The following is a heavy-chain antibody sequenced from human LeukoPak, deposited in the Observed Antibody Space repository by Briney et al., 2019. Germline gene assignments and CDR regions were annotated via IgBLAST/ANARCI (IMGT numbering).Heavy chain of an antibody. Sequence: ASVKVSCKASGYTFTGYYMHWVRQARGQGLEWMGWINPNSGGTNYAQKFQGRVTMTRDTSISTAYMELSRLRSDDTAVYYCAKAAAAHYYYYYYMDVWGKGTTVTISS. V-gene: IGHV1-2*02. J-gene: IGHJ6*03. CDR3: AKAAAAHYYYYYYMDV. CDR1: GYTFTGYY. D-gene: IGHD6-13*01. CDR2: INPNSGGT.